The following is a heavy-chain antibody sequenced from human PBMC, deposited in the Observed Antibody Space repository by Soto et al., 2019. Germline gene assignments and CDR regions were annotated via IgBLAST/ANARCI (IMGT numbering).Heavy chain of an antibody. V-gene: IGHV1-46*01. CDR2: INPSGGRT. Sequence: ASVKVSCKASGYTFTTYYMHWVRQAPGQGLEWMGLINPSGGRTLYAQQFQGRITMTRDTSTSTVYMELSSLRYEDTAVYHCARESSSSSEFGHYFGMDVWGQGTAVTVSS. CDR1: GYTFTTYY. J-gene: IGHJ6*02. D-gene: IGHD6-6*01. CDR3: ARESSSSSEFGHYFGMDV.